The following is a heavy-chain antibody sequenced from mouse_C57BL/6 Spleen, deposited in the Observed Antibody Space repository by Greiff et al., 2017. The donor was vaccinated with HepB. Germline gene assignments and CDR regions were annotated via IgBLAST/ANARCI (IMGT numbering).Heavy chain of an antibody. V-gene: IGHV3-6*01. CDR3: ARGTGAFDY. Sequence: EVQLVESGPGLVKPSQSLSLTCSVTGYSITSGYYWNWIRQFPGNKLEWMGYISYDGSNNYNPSLKNRISITRDTSKNQFFLKLNSVTTEDTATYYCARGTGAFDYWGQGNTLTVSS. D-gene: IGHD4-1*01. CDR1: GYSITSGYY. CDR2: ISYDGSN. J-gene: IGHJ2*01.